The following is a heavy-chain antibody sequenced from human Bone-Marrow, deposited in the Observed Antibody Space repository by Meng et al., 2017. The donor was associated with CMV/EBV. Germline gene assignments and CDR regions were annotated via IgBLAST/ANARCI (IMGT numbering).Heavy chain of an antibody. V-gene: IGHV4-34*01. D-gene: IGHD6-13*01. CDR1: GGSFSNYY. CDR3: AGFVWGIGFDP. J-gene: IGHJ5*02. Sequence: SETLSLTCAVSGGSFSNYYWTWLRQSPGKGLEWLGEMHHSGKTNSNPSVRSRLTISLDTSKRQVSLKLSSATAADTAVYYCAGFVWGIGFDPWGQGTLVTVSS. CDR2: MHHSGKT.